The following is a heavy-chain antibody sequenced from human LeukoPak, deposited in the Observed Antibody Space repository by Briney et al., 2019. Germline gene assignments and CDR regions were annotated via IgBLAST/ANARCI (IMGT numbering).Heavy chain of an antibody. J-gene: IGHJ4*02. CDR2: TYYRSKWYN. V-gene: IGHV6-1*01. CDR1: GDSVSSNSAA. D-gene: IGHD3-22*01. Sequence: SQTLSLTFAISGDSVSSNSAAWNWLRQSPSRGLEWLGRTYYRSKWYNDYAVSVKSQITINPDTSKNQFSLQLNSVTPEDTAVYYCARDRGRSGYYYQYYFDYWGQGTLVTVSS. CDR3: ARDRGRSGYYYQYYFDY.